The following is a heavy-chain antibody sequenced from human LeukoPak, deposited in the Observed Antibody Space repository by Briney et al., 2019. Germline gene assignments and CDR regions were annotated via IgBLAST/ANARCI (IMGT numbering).Heavy chain of an antibody. V-gene: IGHV3-23*01. J-gene: IGHJ4*02. D-gene: IGHD3-22*01. Sequence: PGGSLRLSCAASGFTFSSDAMSWVRQAPGKGPEWVSAISGSGGSTYYADSVKGRFTISRDNSKNTLYLQMNSLRAEDTAVYYCAKKPPVYYYDSSGYPGHFDYWGQGTLVTVSS. CDR2: ISGSGGST. CDR3: AKKPPVYYYDSSGYPGHFDY. CDR1: GFTFSSDA.